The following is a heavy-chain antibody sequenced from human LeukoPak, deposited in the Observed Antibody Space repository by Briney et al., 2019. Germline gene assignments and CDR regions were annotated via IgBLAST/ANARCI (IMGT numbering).Heavy chain of an antibody. D-gene: IGHD1-26*01. V-gene: IGHV5-51*01. CDR3: ARSPQAGKWELLIAEYFQH. CDR1: GYSFTSYW. J-gene: IGHJ1*01. Sequence: GESLKISCKGSGYSFTSYWIGWVRQMPGKGLEWMGIIYPGDSDTRYSPSFQGQVTISADKSISTAYLQWSSLKASDTAMYYCARSPQAGKWELLIAEYFQHWGQGTLVTVSS. CDR2: IYPGDSDT.